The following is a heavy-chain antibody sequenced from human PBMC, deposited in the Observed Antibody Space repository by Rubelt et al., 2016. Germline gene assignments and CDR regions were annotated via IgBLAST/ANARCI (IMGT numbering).Heavy chain of an antibody. CDR2: IYYCGST. Sequence: QLQLQESGPGLVKPSETLSLTCTVSGDSISSSVYYWGWIRQPPGKGLEWIGSIYYCGSTYSNPSPKGRVTISVDTSKNQFSLKLSSVTAADTAVYYCARGGDYANYFDYWGQGTLVTVSS. V-gene: IGHV4-39*07. D-gene: IGHD4-17*01. J-gene: IGHJ4*02. CDR3: ARGGDYANYFDY. CDR1: GDSISSSVYY.